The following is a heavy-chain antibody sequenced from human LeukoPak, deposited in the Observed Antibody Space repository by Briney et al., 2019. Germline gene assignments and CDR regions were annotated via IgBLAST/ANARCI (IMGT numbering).Heavy chain of an antibody. Sequence: PGRSLRLSCAASGFTFSSYAMHWVRQAPGKGLEWVAVISYDGSNKYYADSVKGRFTISRDNSKNTLYLQMNSLRAEDSAVYYCARDLIAVTGTGFWFDPRGQGTLVTVSS. J-gene: IGHJ5*02. CDR1: GFTFSSYA. CDR2: ISYDGSNK. CDR3: ARDLIAVTGTGFWFDP. V-gene: IGHV3-30-3*01. D-gene: IGHD6-19*01.